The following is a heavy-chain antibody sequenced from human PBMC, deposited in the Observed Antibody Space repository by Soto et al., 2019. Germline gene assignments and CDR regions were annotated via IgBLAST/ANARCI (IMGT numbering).Heavy chain of an antibody. CDR2: ISATGGGT. D-gene: IGHD1-20*01. J-gene: IGHJ2*01. V-gene: IGHV3-23*01. CDR1: GFEFSNYA. Sequence: GGSLRLSCAASGFEFSNYAMSWVRQAPGKGLEWVSLISATGGGTYCADSVKGRFTISRDNSHNTLYLQVHSLTAEDTAVFYCAKARQVYGISLFD. CDR3: AKARQVYGISLFD.